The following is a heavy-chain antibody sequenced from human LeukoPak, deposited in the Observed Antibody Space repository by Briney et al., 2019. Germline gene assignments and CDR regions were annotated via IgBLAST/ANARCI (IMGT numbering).Heavy chain of an antibody. V-gene: IGHV3-74*01. CDR3: AREFGYCSGGSCYSSAFDI. CDR2: INTDGSST. CDR1: GFTFSSYW. J-gene: IGHJ3*02. D-gene: IGHD2-15*01. Sequence: GGSLRLSCAASGFTFSSYWMHWVCQAPGKGLVSVSRINTDGSSTNFADFVKGRFTISRDNAKNSLYLQMNSLRAEDTAVYYCAREFGYCSGGSCYSSAFDIWGQGTMVTVSS.